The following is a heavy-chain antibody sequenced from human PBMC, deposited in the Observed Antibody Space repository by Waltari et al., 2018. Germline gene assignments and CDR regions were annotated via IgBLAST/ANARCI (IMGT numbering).Heavy chain of an antibody. V-gene: IGHV3-21*01. CDR2: SSSSSSYI. D-gene: IGHD6-19*01. CDR1: GFTFSSYS. Sequence: EVQLVASGGGLVKPGGSLSLSCAASGFTFSSYSMHWVRPAPGKGLEWVSSSSSSSSYIYYADSVKGRFTISRDNAKNSLYLQMNSLRAEDTAVDYCARDTYSSGWNGDYWGQGTLVTVSS. CDR3: ARDTYSSGWNGDY. J-gene: IGHJ4*02.